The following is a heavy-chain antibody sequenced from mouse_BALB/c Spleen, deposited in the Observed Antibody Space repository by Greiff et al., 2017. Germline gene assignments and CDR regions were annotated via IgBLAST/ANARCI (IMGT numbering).Heavy chain of an antibody. V-gene: IGHV6-6*02. CDR2: IRLKSDNYAT. CDR3: TSTMITSYYAMDY. CDR1: GFTFSSYW. Sequence: DVKLVESGGGLVQPGGSMKLSCVASGFTFSSYWMSWVRQSPEKGLEWVAEIRLKSDNYATHYAESVKGKFTISRDDSKSRLYLQMNSLRAEDTGIYYCTSTMITSYYAMDYWGQGTSVTVSS. D-gene: IGHD2-4*01. J-gene: IGHJ4*01.